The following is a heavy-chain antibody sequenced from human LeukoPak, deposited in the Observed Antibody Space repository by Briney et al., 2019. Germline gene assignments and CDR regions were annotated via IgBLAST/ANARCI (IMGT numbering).Heavy chain of an antibody. D-gene: IGHD2-2*02. CDR1: GGSISSGSYY. CDR3: ARGGIVVVPTAIQDYYYYYYMDV. J-gene: IGHJ6*03. V-gene: IGHV4-61*02. Sequence: SETLSLTCTVSGGSISSGSYYWSWIRQPAGKGLEWIGRIYTSGSTNYNPSLKSRVTISVDTSKNQFSLKLSSVTAADTAVYYCARGGIVVVPTAIQDYYYYYYMDVWGKGTTVTVSS. CDR2: IYTSGST.